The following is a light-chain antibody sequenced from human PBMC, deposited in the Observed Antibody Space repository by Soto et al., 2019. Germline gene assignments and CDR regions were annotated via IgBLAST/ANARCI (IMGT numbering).Light chain of an antibody. V-gene: IGKV3D-15*01. CDR3: QQYDNSVWT. J-gene: IGKJ1*01. CDR1: QTVSSN. Sequence: EIVMTQSPATLSVSPGERATLSCRASQTVSSNLAWYQQRPGQAPRLLIYGASRRATGIPDRFSVSESGTDFTLTISRLEPEDLAVYYCQQYDNSVWTFGQGTKVDIK. CDR2: GAS.